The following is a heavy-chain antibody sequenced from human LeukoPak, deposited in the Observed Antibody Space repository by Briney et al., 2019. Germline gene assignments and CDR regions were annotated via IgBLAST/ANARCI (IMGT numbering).Heavy chain of an antibody. CDR1: GGSISSYY. CDR2: IYTSGSTST. J-gene: IGHJ5*02. CDR3: ARDQGGPWFDP. V-gene: IGHV4-4*08. Sequence: SETLSLTCTVSGGSISSYYWSWIRQPPGKGLEWIGRIYTSGSTSTNYNPSLKSRVTISVDTSKNQFSLKLSSVTAADTAVYYCARDQGGPWFDPWGQGTLVTVSS. D-gene: IGHD2-15*01.